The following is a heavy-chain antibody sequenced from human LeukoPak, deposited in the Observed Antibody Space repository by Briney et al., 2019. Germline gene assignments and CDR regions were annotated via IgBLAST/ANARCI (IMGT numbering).Heavy chain of an antibody. V-gene: IGHV1-2*02. CDR2: INPNSGGT. CDR1: GYTFTGYY. Sequence: ASVKVSCKASGYTFTGYYMHWVRQAPGQGLEWMGWINPNSGGTNYAQKFQGRVTTTRDTSISTAYMELSRLRSDDTAVYYCARDHRITMIAPGYWGQGTLVTVSS. CDR3: ARDHRITMIAPGY. D-gene: IGHD3-22*01. J-gene: IGHJ4*02.